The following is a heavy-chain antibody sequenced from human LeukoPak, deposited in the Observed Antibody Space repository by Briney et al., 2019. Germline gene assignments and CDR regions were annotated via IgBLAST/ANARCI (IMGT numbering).Heavy chain of an antibody. D-gene: IGHD3-22*01. J-gene: IGHJ5*02. CDR2: IIPIFGTA. CDR3: ARVRLQEGTEYYYDSSGILPEVWFDP. Sequence: GASVKVSCKASGGTFSSYAISWVRQAPGQGLEWMGGIIPIFGTANYAQKFQGRVTITADESTSTAYMELSSLRSEDTAVYYCARVRLQEGTEYYYDSSGILPEVWFDPWGQGTLVTVSS. CDR1: GGTFSSYA. V-gene: IGHV1-69*13.